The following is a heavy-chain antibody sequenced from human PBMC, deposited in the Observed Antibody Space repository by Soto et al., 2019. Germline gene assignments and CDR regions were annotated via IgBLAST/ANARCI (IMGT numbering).Heavy chain of an antibody. V-gene: IGHV4-59*01. CDR2: VHNSGIN. J-gene: IGHJ3*01. Sequence: KPSETLSLTCTVSADSMNNYYWSWIRQPPGKGLEWIGYVHNSGINNYNPSLKSRVNISLVTSKNHFSLELTSVTTADTAVYYCARARGQKGLAFDFWGQGTMVTVSS. CDR3: ARARGQKGLAFDF. CDR1: ADSMNNYY.